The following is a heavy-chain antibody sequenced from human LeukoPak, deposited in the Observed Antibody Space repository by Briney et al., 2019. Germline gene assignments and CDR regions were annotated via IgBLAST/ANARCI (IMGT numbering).Heavy chain of an antibody. J-gene: IGHJ4*02. V-gene: IGHV3-53*01. Sequence: GRSLRLSCAAPGFTVITNDMTWVRQAPGKGLEWVSVLYSDGNTKYADSVQGRFTISRDNSKNTLYLEMNSLSPDDTAVYYCARGVEPLAANTLAYWGQGTLVTVSS. CDR2: LYSDGNT. CDR1: GFTVITND. CDR3: ARGVEPLAANTLAY. D-gene: IGHD1-14*01.